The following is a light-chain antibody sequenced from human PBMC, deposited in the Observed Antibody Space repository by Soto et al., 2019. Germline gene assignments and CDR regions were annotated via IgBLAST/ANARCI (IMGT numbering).Light chain of an antibody. Sequence: AIRMTQSPSSFSASTGDRVTITCRASQGIFSYLAWYQQKPGKAPNLLIYAASTLQSGVPSRFSGSGSGTDFTLTISRLQSEDSATYFCQQYYDYPYTFGQGTNVDI. CDR2: AAS. CDR1: QGIFSY. J-gene: IGKJ2*01. CDR3: QQYYDYPYT. V-gene: IGKV1-8*01.